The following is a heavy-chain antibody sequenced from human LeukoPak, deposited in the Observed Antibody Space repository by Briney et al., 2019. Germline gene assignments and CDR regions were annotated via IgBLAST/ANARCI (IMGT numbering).Heavy chain of an antibody. CDR1: GYTFTSYD. Sequence: ASVKVSCKASGYTFTSYDINWVRQATGQGLEWMGWMNPNSGNTGYAQKFQGRVTITRNTSISTAYMELSSLRSEDTAVYYCARDLVYSYAHDYWGQGTLVTVSS. V-gene: IGHV1-8*03. D-gene: IGHD5-18*01. CDR2: MNPNSGNT. J-gene: IGHJ4*02. CDR3: ARDLVYSYAHDY.